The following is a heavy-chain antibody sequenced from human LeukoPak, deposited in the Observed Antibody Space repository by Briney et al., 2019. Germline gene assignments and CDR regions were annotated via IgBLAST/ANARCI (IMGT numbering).Heavy chain of an antibody. D-gene: IGHD1-26*01. CDR2: ISYDGSNK. CDR1: GFTFSSYG. CDR3: ARDYSGSYRFLDY. Sequence: GGSLRLSCGASGFTFSSYGMHWVRQAPGKGLEWVAVISYDGSNKYYADSVKGRFTISRDNSKNTLYLQVNSLRAEDTAVYYCARDYSGSYRFLDYWGQGTLVTVSS. V-gene: IGHV3-30*19. J-gene: IGHJ4*02.